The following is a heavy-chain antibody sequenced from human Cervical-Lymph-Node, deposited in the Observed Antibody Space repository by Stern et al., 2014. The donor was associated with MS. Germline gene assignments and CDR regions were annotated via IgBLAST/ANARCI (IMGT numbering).Heavy chain of an antibody. D-gene: IGHD3-10*01. CDR3: ARHFSYYDSGKGAFDI. CDR1: GGSFSGYS. V-gene: IGHV4-34*01. CDR2: INHSGST. Sequence: VQLQQWGAGLLKPSETLSLTCAVYGGSFSGYSWSWIRQPPGTGLQWVGEINHSGSTRNKPPLKSRVAISADTSESQVSLNMNSVAAADTGIYYCARHFSYYDSGKGAFDIWGQGTVVTVSS. J-gene: IGHJ3*02.